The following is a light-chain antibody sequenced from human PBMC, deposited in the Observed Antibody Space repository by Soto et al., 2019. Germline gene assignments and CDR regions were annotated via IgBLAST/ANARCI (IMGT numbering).Light chain of an antibody. Sequence: EIVMTQSPATLSLSPGKRGTLSFRASQSVSSNLAWYQQKPGQAPRLLIYAASTRATGIPDRFSGSGSGIDFTLTISRLEPEDSAVYYCQQYGVSPTFGGGTKVDVK. CDR1: QSVSSN. CDR2: AAS. V-gene: IGKV3-20*01. J-gene: IGKJ4*01. CDR3: QQYGVSPT.